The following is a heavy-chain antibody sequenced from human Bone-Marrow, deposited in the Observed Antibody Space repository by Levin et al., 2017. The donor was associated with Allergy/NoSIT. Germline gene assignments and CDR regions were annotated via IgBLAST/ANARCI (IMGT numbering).Heavy chain of an antibody. D-gene: IGHD3-16*01. J-gene: IGHJ1*01. V-gene: IGHV3-33*01. Sequence: LSLTCAASGFTFRSFGMHWVRQAPGKGLEWVAFIFFDGSIEYYADSVKGRFTVSRDNSKNTLYLQMHSLRAEDTAIYYCARDYAVHEDAEYFQYWGQGTLVTVSS. CDR1: GFTFRSFG. CDR2: IFFDGSIE. CDR3: ARDYAVHEDAEYFQY.